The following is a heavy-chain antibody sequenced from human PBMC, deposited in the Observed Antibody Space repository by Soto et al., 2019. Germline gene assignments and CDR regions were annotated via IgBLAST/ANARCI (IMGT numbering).Heavy chain of an antibody. CDR3: ARAKGTYKIGSYGFEY. CDR2: ISAYNGNT. J-gene: IGHJ4*02. CDR1: GYTFTSYG. V-gene: IGHV1-18*01. D-gene: IGHD1-26*01. Sequence: ASVKVSCKASGYTFTSYGISWVRQAPGQGLEWMGWISAYNGNTNYAQKLQGRVTMTTDTSTSTAYMELRSLRSDDTAVYYCARAKGTYKIGSYGFEYWGQGTVVIVSS.